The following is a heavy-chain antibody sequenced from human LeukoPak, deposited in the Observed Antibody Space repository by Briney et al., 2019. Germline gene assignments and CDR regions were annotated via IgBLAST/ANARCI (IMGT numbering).Heavy chain of an antibody. Sequence: PSETLSLTCTVSVGSISSHYWSWIRQPPGKGLEWIGYIYYSGSTNYNPSLKSRVTISVDTSKNQFSLKLSSVTAADTAVYYCARNVGWNSISYYYYYMDVWGKGTTVTVSS. D-gene: IGHD1-7*01. J-gene: IGHJ6*03. V-gene: IGHV4-59*11. CDR3: ARNVGWNSISYYYYYMDV. CDR2: IYYSGST. CDR1: VGSISSHY.